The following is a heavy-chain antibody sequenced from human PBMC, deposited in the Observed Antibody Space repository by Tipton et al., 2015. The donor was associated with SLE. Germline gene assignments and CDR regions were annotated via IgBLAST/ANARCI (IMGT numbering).Heavy chain of an antibody. V-gene: IGHV3-53*05. J-gene: IGHJ6*02. CDR1: GFTVSSND. CDR2: TYRGGSR. D-gene: IGHD3-10*01. CDR3: AREGTYSYGSGQNGMDV. Sequence: SLRLSCAASGFTVSSNDMSWVRQAPGKGLEWVSVTYRGGSRYLADAVKGRFTVSRDNSKNTLYLQMDILRADDTAVYYCAREGTYSYGSGQNGMDVWGQGTTVTVSS.